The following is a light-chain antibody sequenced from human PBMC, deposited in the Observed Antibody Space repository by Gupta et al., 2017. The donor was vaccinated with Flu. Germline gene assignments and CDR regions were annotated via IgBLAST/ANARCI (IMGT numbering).Light chain of an antibody. J-gene: IGLJ2*01. Sequence: QSVLTQPPSASVTPGQRVTISCSGSSSNIGSNYVYWYQQLPGTAPKLLIYRNNQRPSGVPDRFSGSKSGTSAALAISGLRAEDEADYYCAAWDDSRSGVVFGGGTKLTVL. V-gene: IGLV1-47*01. CDR2: RNN. CDR3: AAWDDSRSGVV. CDR1: SSNIGSNY.